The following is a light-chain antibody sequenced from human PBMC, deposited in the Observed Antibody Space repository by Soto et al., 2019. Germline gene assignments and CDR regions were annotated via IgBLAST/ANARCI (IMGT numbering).Light chain of an antibody. CDR1: SSDVGSYNL. CDR3: CSYAGSSTFYV. J-gene: IGLJ1*01. CDR2: EVS. V-gene: IGLV2-23*02. Sequence: QSVLTQPASVSGSPGQSITISFTGTSSDVGSYNLVSWYQQHPGKAPKLMISEVSKRPSGVSNRFSGSKSGSTASLTISGPQAEDEADYYCCSYAGSSTFYVFGTGTKVTVL.